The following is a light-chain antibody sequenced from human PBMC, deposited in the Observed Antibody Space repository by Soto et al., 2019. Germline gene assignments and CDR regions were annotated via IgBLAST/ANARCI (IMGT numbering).Light chain of an antibody. J-gene: IGKJ1*01. V-gene: IGKV1-5*03. CDR1: QSISSW. Sequence: DIQMTQSPSTLPATVGDRVTITCRASQSISSWLAWYQQKPGKAPKLLIYKASSLESGVPSRFSGSGSGTEFTLTISSLQPDDFATYYCQQYNSYSPEGTFGQGTKVDIK. CDR3: QQYNSYSPEGT. CDR2: KAS.